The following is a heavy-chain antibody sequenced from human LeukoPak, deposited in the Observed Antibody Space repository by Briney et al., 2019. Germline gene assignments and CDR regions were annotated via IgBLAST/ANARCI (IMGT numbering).Heavy chain of an antibody. CDR2: INPSGGST. CDR3: AREGIAVAGTGPFDY. J-gene: IGHJ4*02. Sequence: GASVKVSCKASGYTFTSYYMHWVRQAPGQGLEWMEIINPSGGSTSYAQKFQGRVTMTRDTSASTVYMELSSLRSEDTAVYYCAREGIAVAGTGPFDYWGQGTLVTVSS. CDR1: GYTFTSYY. D-gene: IGHD6-19*01. V-gene: IGHV1-46*01.